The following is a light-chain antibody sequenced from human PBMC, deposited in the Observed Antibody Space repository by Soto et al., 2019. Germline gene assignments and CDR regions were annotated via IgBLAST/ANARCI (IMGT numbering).Light chain of an antibody. Sequence: QSALAQPSSVSGSPGQSMTISCTGTSSGVGTYNLVSWYQQHPGKAPKLMIYDVSERPSGVSNRFSGSKSGNTASLTISGLQAEDEADYYCCSYAGSSTLYVFGTGTKVTVL. CDR1: SSGVGTYNL. J-gene: IGLJ1*01. V-gene: IGLV2-23*02. CDR3: CSYAGSSTLYV. CDR2: DVS.